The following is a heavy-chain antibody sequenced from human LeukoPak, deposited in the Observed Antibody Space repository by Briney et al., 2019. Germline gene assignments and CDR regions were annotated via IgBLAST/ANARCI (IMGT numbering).Heavy chain of an antibody. CDR3: ARELVHCYDSSGYFDY. D-gene: IGHD3-22*01. CDR2: IIPIFGTA. J-gene: IGHJ4*02. Sequence: SVKVSCKASGGTFSSYAISWVRQAPGQGLEWMGGIIPIFGTANYAQKFQGRVTITADESTSTAYMELSSLRSEDTAVYYCARELVHCYDSSGYFDYWGQGTLVTVSS. CDR1: GGTFSSYA. V-gene: IGHV1-69*13.